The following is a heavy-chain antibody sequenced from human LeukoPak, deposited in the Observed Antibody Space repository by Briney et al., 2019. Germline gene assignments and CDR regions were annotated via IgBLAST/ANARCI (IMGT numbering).Heavy chain of an antibody. CDR2: ISYDGANK. V-gene: IGHV3-30-3*01. Sequence: PGGSLRLSCAASGFTFSNYAMHWVRQAPGKGLEWVGVISYDGANKHYADSVKGRFTISRDNSKNTLYLQVDSLRAEDTAVYFCARGNRANSAYFFDYWGQGTLVTVSS. CDR3: ARGNRANSAYFFDY. J-gene: IGHJ4*02. CDR1: GFTFSNYA. D-gene: IGHD2/OR15-2a*01.